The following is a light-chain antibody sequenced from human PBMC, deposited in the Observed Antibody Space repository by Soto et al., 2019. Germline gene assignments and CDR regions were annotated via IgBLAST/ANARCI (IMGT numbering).Light chain of an antibody. CDR3: QSYDSSNQV. CDR2: EDN. V-gene: IGLV6-57*04. J-gene: IGLJ2*01. CDR1: SGSLASNY. Sequence: NFMLTQPHSVSESPGKTVTISCTRSSGSLASNYVQWYQQRPGSAPTTVIYEDNQRPSGVPDRFSGSIDSSSNSASLTISGLKTEDEADNYCQSYDSSNQVFGGGTKLTVL.